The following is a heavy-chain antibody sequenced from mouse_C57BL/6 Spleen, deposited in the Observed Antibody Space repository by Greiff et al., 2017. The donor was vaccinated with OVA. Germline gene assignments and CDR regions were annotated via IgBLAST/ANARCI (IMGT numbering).Heavy chain of an antibody. CDR3: ARRSTTVVVDYYAMDY. Sequence: VQLQQSGPVLVKPGASVKMSCKASGYTFTDYYMNWVKQSHGKSLEWIGVINPYNGGTSYNQKFKGKATLTVDKSSSTAYMELNSLTSEDSAVYYCARRSTTVVVDYYAMDYWGQGTSVTVSS. J-gene: IGHJ4*01. CDR2: INPYNGGT. D-gene: IGHD1-1*01. V-gene: IGHV1-19*01. CDR1: GYTFTDYY.